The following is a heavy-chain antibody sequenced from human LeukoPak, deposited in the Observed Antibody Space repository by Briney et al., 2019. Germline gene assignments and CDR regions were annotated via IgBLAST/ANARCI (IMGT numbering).Heavy chain of an antibody. CDR1: GFTFSTYA. CDR3: AKVPGTYDPGEYFQH. Sequence: PGGSLRLSCAASGFTFSTYAMSWVRQAPGKGLEWVSSISGSGGSTYYADSVKGRFTISRDNSKNTVYLQMNSLRAEETAVYYCAKVPGTYDPGEYFQHWGQGTLVAVSS. D-gene: IGHD1-26*01. J-gene: IGHJ1*01. V-gene: IGHV3-23*01. CDR2: ISGSGGST.